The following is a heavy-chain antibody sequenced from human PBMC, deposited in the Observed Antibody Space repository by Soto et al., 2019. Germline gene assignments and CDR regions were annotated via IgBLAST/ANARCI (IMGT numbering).Heavy chain of an antibody. CDR3: AKIAWLGDQPGGDS. J-gene: IGHJ4*02. CDR2: ISGRGDNT. D-gene: IGHD3-10*01. CDR1: GFTFSNYA. V-gene: IGHV3-23*01. Sequence: EVQLLESGGGLVQPGGSPRLSCGASGFTFSNYAMTWVRQAPGKGLEWVSTISGRGDNTYYADSVRGRFTISRDNSQNTLYLHMFALRADDTAVYHCAKIAWLGDQPGGDSWGQGTLVTISS.